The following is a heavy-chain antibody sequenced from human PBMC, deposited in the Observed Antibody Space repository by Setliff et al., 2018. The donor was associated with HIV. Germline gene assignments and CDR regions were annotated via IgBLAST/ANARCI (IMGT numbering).Heavy chain of an antibody. J-gene: IGHJ4*01. CDR1: GDTFPKYY. D-gene: IGHD6-19*01. V-gene: IGHV1-46*01. CDR3: ARNQGDSSGWYAGDY. Sequence: ASVKVSCKAPGDTFPKYYLHWVRQAPGQGLEWMGIINPNGGRTTYAQKFQGRDTMTRATSTSTVYMELSSLTSEDTAVYFCARNQGDSSGWYAGDYWGHGTLVTVSS. CDR2: INPNGGRT.